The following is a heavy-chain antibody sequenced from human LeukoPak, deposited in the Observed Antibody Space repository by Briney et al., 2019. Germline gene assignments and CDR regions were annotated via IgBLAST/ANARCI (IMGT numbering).Heavy chain of an antibody. Sequence: GRSLRLSCAASGFAFSNYAMYWVRQAPGKGLEWVALISNDGKYKYYADSVKGRFTISRDNAKNSLYLQMNSLRAEDTAVYYCARDRLRGGYYDSSGPADYWGQGTLVTVSS. J-gene: IGHJ4*02. D-gene: IGHD3-22*01. CDR1: GFAFSNYA. V-gene: IGHV3-30*04. CDR2: ISNDGKYK. CDR3: ARDRLRGGYYDSSGPADY.